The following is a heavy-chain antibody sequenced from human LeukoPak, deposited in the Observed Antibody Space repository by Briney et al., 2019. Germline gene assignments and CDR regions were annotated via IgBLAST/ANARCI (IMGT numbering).Heavy chain of an antibody. CDR3: ARALSSSWYEDY. CDR2: IYTSGST. D-gene: IGHD6-13*01. V-gene: IGHV4-61*02. J-gene: IGHJ4*02. CDR1: GGSISSGSYY. Sequence: PSQTLSLTCTVSGGSISSGSYYWSWIRQPAGKGLEWIGRIYTSGSTNYNPSLKSRVTMSVDTSKNQFSLKLSSVTAADTAVYYCARALSSSWYEDYWGQGTLVTVSS.